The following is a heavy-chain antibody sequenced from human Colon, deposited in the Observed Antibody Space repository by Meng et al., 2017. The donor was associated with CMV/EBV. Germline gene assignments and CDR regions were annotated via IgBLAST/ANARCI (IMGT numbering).Heavy chain of an antibody. J-gene: IGHJ6*02. D-gene: IGHD2-21*01. CDR1: GFTFSSYT. Sequence: GESLKISCAASGFTFSSYTMGWVRQAPGKGLEWVSAISATGGSTSYTDSVKGRFTISRDNSKNTLYLQMNSLRAEDTAVYYCARDLGYCGGDCYSWSGNYYYGMDVWGQGTTVTVSS. CDR3: ARDLGYCGGDCYSWSGNYYYGMDV. CDR2: ISATGGST. V-gene: IGHV3-23*01.